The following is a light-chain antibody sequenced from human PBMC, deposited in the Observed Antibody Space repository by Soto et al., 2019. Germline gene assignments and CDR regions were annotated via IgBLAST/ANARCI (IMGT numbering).Light chain of an antibody. Sequence: EIVLTQSPGTLSLSPGERATLSCRASLSVSSSYLAWYQQNPGQAPRLLVYGASSRATGIPDRFSGSGSGTDLTLTISRVEPEDFAVYYCQHYGSSPFTFGPGTRVDIK. V-gene: IGKV3-20*01. J-gene: IGKJ3*01. CDR1: LSVSSSY. CDR2: GAS. CDR3: QHYGSSPFT.